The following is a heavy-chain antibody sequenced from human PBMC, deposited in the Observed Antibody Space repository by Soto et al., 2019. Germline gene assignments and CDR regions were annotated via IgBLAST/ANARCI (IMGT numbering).Heavy chain of an antibody. D-gene: IGHD3-22*01. CDR1: GASITGSDW. V-gene: IGHV4-4*02. Sequence: QVHLQESGPGLVKPSGTLSLTCTVSGASITGSDWWSWVRQTPEKGLEWIGEIYHSGTTNYHPSLKSRVTISQDKSKNQFSLNLTSVTAADTAVYSCVRMLVVGYFDYWGRGSLVTVSS. J-gene: IGHJ4*02. CDR3: VRMLVVGYFDY. CDR2: IYHSGTT.